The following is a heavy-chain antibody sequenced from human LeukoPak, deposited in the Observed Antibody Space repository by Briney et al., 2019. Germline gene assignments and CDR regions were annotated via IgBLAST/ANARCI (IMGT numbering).Heavy chain of an antibody. D-gene: IGHD3-16*01. CDR1: GFTVSSNY. Sequence: PGGSLRLSCAASGFTVSSNYMSWVRQAPGKGLEWVSVIYSGGSTYYADSVKGRFTISRDTAKNSLYLQMSALRAEDTAMYYCARYTSEARGERGFDSWGQGTLVTVSS. CDR2: IYSGGST. J-gene: IGHJ4*02. V-gene: IGHV3-66*01. CDR3: ARYTSEARGERGFDS.